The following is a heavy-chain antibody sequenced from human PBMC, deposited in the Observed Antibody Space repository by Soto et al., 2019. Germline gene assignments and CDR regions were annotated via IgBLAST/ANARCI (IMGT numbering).Heavy chain of an antibody. Sequence: GGSLRLSYAASAFAFKRYAMSWVRQSPGGGLEWISAISGSGGTTYYADSVKGRFTISRDKSKNTLFLQMNNLKVEDTAVYYCAKDGSYFDNGGYFDYWGQGTLVTVSS. CDR3: AKDGSYFDNGGYFDY. J-gene: IGHJ4*02. V-gene: IGHV3-23*01. CDR2: ISGSGGTT. D-gene: IGHD2-8*01. CDR1: AFAFKRYA.